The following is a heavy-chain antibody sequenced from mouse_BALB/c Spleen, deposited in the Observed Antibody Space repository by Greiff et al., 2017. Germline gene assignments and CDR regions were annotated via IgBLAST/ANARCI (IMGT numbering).Heavy chain of an antibody. J-gene: IGHJ4*01. D-gene: IGHD3-1*01. CDR2: IYPVSGET. CDR1: GYTFTDHI. Sequence: QVQLKESGAELASPGASVTLSCTASGYTFTDHIMNWVKKRPGQGLEWIGRIYPVSGETNYTQKFMGKATISGDRSSSTVYMVLSSLTSEDPSVYYCKRHNAMGDWGQGTSVTV. V-gene: IGHV1-11*01. CDR3: KRHNAMGD.